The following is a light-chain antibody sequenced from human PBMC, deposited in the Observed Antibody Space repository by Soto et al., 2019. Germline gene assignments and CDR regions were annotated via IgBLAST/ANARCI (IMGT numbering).Light chain of an antibody. CDR1: QSIGDS. J-gene: IGKJ1*01. CDR2: KVS. V-gene: IGKV1-5*03. Sequence: DIQMTQSPSTLSASVGDRVTITCRAGQSIGDSLAWYQQKPGKTPTLLIYKVSTLQSGVPSRFSGSGSGTDFALTISSLQPDDFATYYCLQYNTEYAWTFGQGTKVEVK. CDR3: LQYNTEYAWT.